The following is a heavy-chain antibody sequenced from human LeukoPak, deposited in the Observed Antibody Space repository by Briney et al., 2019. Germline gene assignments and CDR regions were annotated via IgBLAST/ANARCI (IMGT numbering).Heavy chain of an antibody. CDR1: GGSISSYY. CDR3: ARDAPRGWFDP. V-gene: IGHV4-59*01. J-gene: IGHJ5*02. CDR2: IYYSGST. Sequence: SETLSLTCTDSGGSISSYYWSWIRQPPGKGLEWIGYIYYSGSTNYNPSLKSRVTISVDTSKNQFSLKLSSVTAADTAVYYCARDAPRGWFDPWGQGTLVTVSS.